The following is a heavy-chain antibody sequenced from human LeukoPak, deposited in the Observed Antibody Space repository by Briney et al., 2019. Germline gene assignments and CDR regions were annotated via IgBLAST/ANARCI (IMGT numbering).Heavy chain of an antibody. CDR1: GFTFSSYS. D-gene: IGHD5-18*01. Sequence: GGSLRLSCAASGFTFSSYSMNWVRQAPGKGLEWVSYISSSSSTIYYADSVKGRFTISRDNAKNSLYLQMNSLRAEDTAVYYCARDPWIHPSSLFDYWGQGTLVTVSS. J-gene: IGHJ4*02. CDR3: ARDPWIHPSSLFDY. CDR2: ISSSSSTI. V-gene: IGHV3-48*04.